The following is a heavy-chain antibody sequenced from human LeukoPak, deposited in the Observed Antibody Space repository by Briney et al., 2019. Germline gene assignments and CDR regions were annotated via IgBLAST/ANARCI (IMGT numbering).Heavy chain of an antibody. CDR1: GFTFSSYW. J-gene: IGHJ4*02. CDR2: IKQDGSEK. V-gene: IGHV3-7*01. D-gene: IGHD3-10*01. CDR3: ARDSRLLWFGELLG. Sequence: PGGSLRLSCAASGFTFSSYWMSWVRQAPGKGLEWVANIKQDGSEKYYVDSVKGRFTISRDNAKNSLYLQMNSLRAEDTAVYYCARDSRLLWFGELLGWGQGTLVTVSS.